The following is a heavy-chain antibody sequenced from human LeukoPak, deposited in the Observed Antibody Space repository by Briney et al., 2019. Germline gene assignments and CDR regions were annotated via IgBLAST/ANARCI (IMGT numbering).Heavy chain of an antibody. Sequence: GGSLRLSCAASGFTFSSSTMGWARQAPGKGLEWVSSISGSGGSTYYADSVKGRFTVSRDNSKNTLYLHMNSLTFEDTAVYYCLGNWCWGQGTLVTVSS. CDR3: LGNWC. CDR1: GFTFSSST. D-gene: IGHD1-20*01. V-gene: IGHV3-23*01. J-gene: IGHJ4*02. CDR2: ISGSGGST.